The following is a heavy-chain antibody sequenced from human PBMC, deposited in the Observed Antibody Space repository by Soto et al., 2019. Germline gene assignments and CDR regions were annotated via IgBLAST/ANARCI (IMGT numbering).Heavy chain of an antibody. CDR2: ISGSGGST. CDR3: AKDLRARGRGSGYSRPDY. J-gene: IGHJ4*02. V-gene: IGHV3-23*01. CDR1: GFTFSSYA. Sequence: PGGSLRLSCAASGFTFSSYAMSWVRQAPGKGLEWVSAISGSGGSTYYADSVKGRFTISRDNSKNALYLQMNSLRAEDTAVYYCAKDLRARGRGSGYSRPDYWGQGTLVTVSS. D-gene: IGHD3-22*01.